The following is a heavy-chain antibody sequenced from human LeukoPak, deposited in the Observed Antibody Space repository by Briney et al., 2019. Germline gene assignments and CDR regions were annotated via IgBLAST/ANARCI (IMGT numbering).Heavy chain of an antibody. J-gene: IGHJ4*02. CDR2: ISAYNGNT. D-gene: IGHD1-26*01. V-gene: IGHV1-18*01. CDR3: ARAEWELLHLDY. CDR1: GYTFTSYG. Sequence: ASVKVSCKASGYTFTSYGISWVRQAPGQGLEWMGWISAYNGNTNYAQKLQGRVTMTTDTSTSTAYMEPRSLRSDDTAVYCCARAEWELLHLDYWGQGTLVTVSS.